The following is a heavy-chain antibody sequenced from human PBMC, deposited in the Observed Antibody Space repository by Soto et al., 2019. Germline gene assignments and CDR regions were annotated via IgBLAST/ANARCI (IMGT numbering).Heavy chain of an antibody. Sequence: SETLSLTCTVSGGSISSSSYYWGWIRQPPGKGLEWIGSIYYSGSTYYNPSLKSRATISVDTYKNQFSLKLSSVTAADTAVYYCARQEGGDLDYWGQGTMVTVSS. CDR3: ARQEGGDLDY. J-gene: IGHJ4*02. CDR2: IYYSGST. CDR1: GGSISSSSYY. V-gene: IGHV4-39*01. D-gene: IGHD4-17*01.